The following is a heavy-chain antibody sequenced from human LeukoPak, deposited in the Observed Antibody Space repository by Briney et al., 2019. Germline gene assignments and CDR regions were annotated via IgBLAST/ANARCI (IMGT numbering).Heavy chain of an antibody. Sequence: GSLRLSCAASGFTFSNYGLHWVRQHPGKGLEWIGYIYYSGSTYYNPSLKSRVTISVDTSKNQFSLKLSSVTAADTAVYYCARRVPGYCSSTSCPEGGAFDIWGQGTMVTVSS. J-gene: IGHJ3*02. V-gene: IGHV4-59*08. CDR1: GFTFSNYG. CDR2: IYYSGST. D-gene: IGHD2-2*01. CDR3: ARRVPGYCSSTSCPEGGAFDI.